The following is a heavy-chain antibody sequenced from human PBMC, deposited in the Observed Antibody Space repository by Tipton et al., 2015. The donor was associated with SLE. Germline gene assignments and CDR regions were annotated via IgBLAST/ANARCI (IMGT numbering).Heavy chain of an antibody. CDR2: IYYSGST. D-gene: IGHD3-10*02. CDR3: ARRMVFGGDYFDY. CDR1: GGSISSYY. V-gene: IGHV4-59*08. J-gene: IGHJ4*02. Sequence: LRLSCTVSGGSISSYYWSWIRQPPGKGLEWIGYIYYSGSTNYNPSLKSRVTISVDTSKNQFSLKLSSVTAADTAVYYCARRMVFGGDYFDYWGQGTLVNVSS.